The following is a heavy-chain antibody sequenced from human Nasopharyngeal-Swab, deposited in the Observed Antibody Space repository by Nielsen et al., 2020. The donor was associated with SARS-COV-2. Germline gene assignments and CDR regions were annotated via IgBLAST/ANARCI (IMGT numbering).Heavy chain of an antibody. J-gene: IGHJ3*02. CDR1: GYTFSSYW. CDR3: ARTAIEGGYYRGDAFDI. Sequence: GESLKISCKNSGYTFSSYWIGWVRQMPGKGPEWMGIIYPGDSDTRYSPSFQGQVTISADKSINTAYLQWNSLKASDTAMYYCARTAIEGGYYRGDAFDIWGQGTMVTVSS. D-gene: IGHD3-22*01. V-gene: IGHV5-51*01. CDR2: IYPGDSDT.